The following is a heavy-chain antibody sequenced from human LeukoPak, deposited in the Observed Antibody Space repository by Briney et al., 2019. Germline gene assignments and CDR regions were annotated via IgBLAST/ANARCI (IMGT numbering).Heavy chain of an antibody. D-gene: IGHD6-13*01. CDR1: GGSISSYY. J-gene: IGHJ5*02. CDR2: IYYSGST. Sequence: SATLSLTCTVSGGSISSYYWSWIRQPPGKGLEWIGYIYYSGSTNYNPSLKSRVTISVDTSKNQFSLKLSSVTAADTAVCYCAGRLAAAGTWGDNWFDPWGQGTLVTVSS. CDR3: AGRLAAAGTWGDNWFDP. V-gene: IGHV4-59*08.